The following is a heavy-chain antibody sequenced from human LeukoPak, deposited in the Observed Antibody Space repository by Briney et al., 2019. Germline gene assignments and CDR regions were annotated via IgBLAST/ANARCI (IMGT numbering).Heavy chain of an antibody. Sequence: ASVKVSCKASGYTFTGYYIHWVRQAPGQGLEWMGWINPDSGGTNFAQKFQGRVTMTRDTSISTAYMELSRLRSDDTAVYYCARGTTRWNYFDYWGQGTLVTVSS. CDR2: INPDSGGT. D-gene: IGHD4-11*01. CDR3: ARGTTRWNYFDY. CDR1: GYTFTGYY. V-gene: IGHV1-2*02. J-gene: IGHJ4*02.